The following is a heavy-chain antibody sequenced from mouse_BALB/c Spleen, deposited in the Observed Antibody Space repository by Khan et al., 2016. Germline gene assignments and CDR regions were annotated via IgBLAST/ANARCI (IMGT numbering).Heavy chain of an antibody. Sequence: VELVESGPGLVAPSQSLSITCTVSGFSLTNSGVHWIRQPPGKGLDWLGVIWPGGSTDYNSALMSRLSITKDNSQNQVFLKMISLQTDDTAMYYCARDDQDYDAWFASWGQGTLVIVSA. V-gene: IGHV2-9*02. CDR3: ARDDQDYDAWFAS. CDR2: IWPGGST. J-gene: IGHJ3*01. CDR1: GFSLTNSG. D-gene: IGHD2-4*01.